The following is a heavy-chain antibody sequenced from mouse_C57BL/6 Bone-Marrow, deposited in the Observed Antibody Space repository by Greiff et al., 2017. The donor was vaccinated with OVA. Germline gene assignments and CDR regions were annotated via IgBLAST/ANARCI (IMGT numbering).Heavy chain of an antibody. CDR2: IDPETGGT. V-gene: IGHV1-15*01. Sequence: LQESGAELVRPGASVTLSCKASGYTFTDYEMHWVKQTPVHGLEWIGAIDPETGGTAYNQKFKGKAILTADKSSSTAYMELRSLTSEDSAVYYCTVLLYRFDYWGQGTTLTVSS. D-gene: IGHD2-1*01. CDR1: GYTFTDYE. J-gene: IGHJ2*01. CDR3: TVLLYRFDY.